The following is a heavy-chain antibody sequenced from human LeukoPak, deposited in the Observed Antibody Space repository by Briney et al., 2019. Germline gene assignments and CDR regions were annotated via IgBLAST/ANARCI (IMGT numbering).Heavy chain of an antibody. J-gene: IGHJ4*02. V-gene: IGHV3-74*01. CDR1: GFTFSSYW. CDR3: ARMYYDFWSGPRGDFDY. Sequence: GGSLRLSCAASGFTFSSYWMHWARQAPGKGLVWVSRINSDGSSTSYADSVKGRFTISRDNAKNTLYLQMNSLRAEDTAVYYCARMYYDFWSGPRGDFDYWGQGTLVTVSS. CDR2: INSDGSST. D-gene: IGHD3-3*01.